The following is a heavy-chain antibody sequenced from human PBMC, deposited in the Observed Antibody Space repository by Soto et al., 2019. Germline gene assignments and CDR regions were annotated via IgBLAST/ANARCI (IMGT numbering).Heavy chain of an antibody. CDR1: GGSISSGGYY. Sequence: QVQLQESGPGLVKPSQTLSLTCTVSGGSISSGGYYWSWIRQYPGKGLEWTGYISYSGSTYYNPSLKSRITISVDTSKNQFFLKLRSVTAADTAVYYCARDNYYTGSRYYPSSAEYFQHWGQGTLVIVSS. J-gene: IGHJ1*01. D-gene: IGHD3-22*01. CDR3: ARDNYYTGSRYYPSSAEYFQH. V-gene: IGHV4-31*03. CDR2: ISYSGST.